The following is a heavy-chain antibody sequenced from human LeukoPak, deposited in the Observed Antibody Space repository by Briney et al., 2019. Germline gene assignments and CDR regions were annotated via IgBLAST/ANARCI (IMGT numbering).Heavy chain of an antibody. CDR2: ISYDGSNK. D-gene: IGHD6-19*01. V-gene: IGHV3-30*18. Sequence: GGSLRLSCAASGFTFSSYGMHWVRQAPGKGLEWVAVISYDGSNKYYADSVKGRFTISRDNSKNTLYLQMNSLRAEDTAVYYCAKGGVQWLVQAPWFDPWGQGTLVTVSS. J-gene: IGHJ5*02. CDR1: GFTFSSYG. CDR3: AKGGVQWLVQAPWFDP.